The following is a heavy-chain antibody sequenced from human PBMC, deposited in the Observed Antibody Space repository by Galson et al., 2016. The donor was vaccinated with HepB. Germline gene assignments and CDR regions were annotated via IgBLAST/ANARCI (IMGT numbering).Heavy chain of an antibody. J-gene: IGHJ4*02. CDR1: GYSFSSYW. D-gene: IGHD3-16*01. CDR3: ARRGSGRSLFDS. V-gene: IGHV5-51*01. CDR2: IYPGDSDT. Sequence: QSGAEVKKPGESLKISCRGSGYSFSSYWIGWVRQMPGKGLEWLGNIYPGDSDTRYSPSFQGQVSISADKSITTAYLQWSSLKASDTAFYYCARRGSGRSLFDSWGQGTQVTVSS.